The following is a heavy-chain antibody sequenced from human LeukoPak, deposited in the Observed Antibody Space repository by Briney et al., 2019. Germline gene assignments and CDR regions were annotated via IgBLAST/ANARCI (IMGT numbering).Heavy chain of an antibody. J-gene: IGHJ3*02. Sequence: GGSLRLSCGASGLTFSGYWMAWVRQAPGKGLEWVAHIKQDGSEKYYLDSVKGRFTISRDNAKNSLFLQMNSLRADDTAVYYCARDSSGRTHDAFDIWGQGTMVTVSS. CDR3: ARDSSGRTHDAFDI. V-gene: IGHV3-7*05. CDR1: GLTFSGYW. CDR2: IKQDGSEK. D-gene: IGHD6-19*01.